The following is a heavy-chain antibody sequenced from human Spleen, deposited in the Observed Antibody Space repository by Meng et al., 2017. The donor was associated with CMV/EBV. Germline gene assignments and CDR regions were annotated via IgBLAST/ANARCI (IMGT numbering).Heavy chain of an antibody. CDR1: GGTFSSYD. J-gene: IGHJ6*02. CDR2: MNPNSGNT. D-gene: IGHD6-13*01. V-gene: IGHV1-8*02. Sequence: ASVKVSCKASGGTFSSYDINWVRQATGQGLEWMGWMNPNSGNTGYAQKFQGRVTMTRNTSISTAYMELSSLRSEDTAVYYCARRYSSSWYPPYYYYGMDVWGQGTTVTVSS. CDR3: ARRYSSSWYPPYYYYGMDV.